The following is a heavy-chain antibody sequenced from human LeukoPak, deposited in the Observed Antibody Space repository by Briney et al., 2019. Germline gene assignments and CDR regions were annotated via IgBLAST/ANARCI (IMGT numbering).Heavy chain of an antibody. CDR1: GYTFTSYG. Sequence: GASVKVSCKASGYTFTSYGISWVRQAPGQGLEWMGWISVYNGNTNYAQKLQGRVTMTTDTSTSTAYMELRSLRSDDTAVYYCARDNSMEDTAWWFDPWGQGTLVTVSS. CDR3: ARDNSMEDTAWWFDP. V-gene: IGHV1-18*01. CDR2: ISVYNGNT. J-gene: IGHJ5*02. D-gene: IGHD1-1*01.